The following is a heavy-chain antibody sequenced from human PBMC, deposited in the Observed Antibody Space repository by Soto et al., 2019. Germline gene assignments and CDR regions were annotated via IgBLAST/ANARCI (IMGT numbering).Heavy chain of an antibody. D-gene: IGHD3-16*02. Sequence: SSETLSLSCTVSGGSVSSGGYYWSWIRQHPGKGLEWIGYIYYSGSTYYNPSLKSRVTISVDTSKNQFSLKLSSVTAADTAVYYCASSTYDYIWGGYRRPPPPLDYWGQGTLVTVSS. J-gene: IGHJ4*02. CDR1: GGSVSSGGYY. CDR2: IYYSGST. CDR3: ASSTYDYIWGGYRRPPPPLDY. V-gene: IGHV4-31*03.